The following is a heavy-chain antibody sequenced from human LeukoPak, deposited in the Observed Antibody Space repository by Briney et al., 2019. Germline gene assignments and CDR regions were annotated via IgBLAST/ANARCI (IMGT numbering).Heavy chain of an antibody. V-gene: IGHV3-23*01. J-gene: IGHJ4*02. Sequence: GGSLRLSCAASGFTFGSYAMSWVRQAPGKGLEWVSSINPSSGSTYYADSVKGRFTISEDNSKNALYLQMNSLRAEDTAVYYCAKEHMAAAVYYFDYWGQGTLVTVSS. CDR1: GFTFGSYA. D-gene: IGHD6-13*01. CDR2: INPSSGST. CDR3: AKEHMAAAVYYFDY.